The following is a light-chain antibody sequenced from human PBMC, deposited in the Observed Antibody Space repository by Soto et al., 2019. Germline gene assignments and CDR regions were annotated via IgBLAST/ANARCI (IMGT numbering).Light chain of an antibody. Sequence: QSALTQPPSASGSPGQSVAISCTGTSSDVGGYNYVSWYQQHPGKAPKLMIYEVNKRPSGVPDRFSGSKSGNTASLTVSGLQAEDEADYYCSSYAGRSNVFGTGNTAPVL. CDR1: SSDVGGYNY. CDR3: SSYAGRSNV. CDR2: EVN. J-gene: IGLJ1*01. V-gene: IGLV2-8*01.